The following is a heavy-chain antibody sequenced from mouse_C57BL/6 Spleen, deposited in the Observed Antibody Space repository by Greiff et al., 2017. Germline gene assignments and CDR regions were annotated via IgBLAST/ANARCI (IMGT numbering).Heavy chain of an antibody. J-gene: IGHJ2*01. D-gene: IGHD1-1*01. V-gene: IGHV1-69*01. CDR3: ARLTTVVAYYFDY. CDR2: IDPSDSYT. CDR1: GYTFTSYW. Sequence: QVQLQQPGAELVMPGASVKLSCKASGYTFTSYWMHWVKQRPGQGLEWIGEIDPSDSYTNYNQKFKGKSTLTVDTSSSTAYVQLSSLTSEDTAVYYGARLTTVVAYYFDYWGQGTTLTVSS.